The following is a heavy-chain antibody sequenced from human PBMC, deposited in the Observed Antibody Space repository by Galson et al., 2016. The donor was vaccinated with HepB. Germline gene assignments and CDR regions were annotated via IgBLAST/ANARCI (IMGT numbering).Heavy chain of an antibody. Sequence: SLRLSCAASGFTFGRYAMHWVRPAPGKGLEWVAVIWYDGSNKYYADSVKGRFTISRDNSKNTLYLQMNSLRAEDTAVYYCAREVGYCTSTSCEGHMDVWGKGTTVTVSS. V-gene: IGHV3-33*01. CDR1: GFTFGRYA. D-gene: IGHD2-2*01. CDR3: AREVGYCTSTSCEGHMDV. CDR2: IWYDGSNK. J-gene: IGHJ6*03.